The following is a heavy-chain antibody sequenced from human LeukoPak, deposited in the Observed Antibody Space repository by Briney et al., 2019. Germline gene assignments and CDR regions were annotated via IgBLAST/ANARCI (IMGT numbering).Heavy chain of an antibody. CDR1: GGSISSGGYS. J-gene: IGHJ4*02. Sequence: SQTLSLTCAVSGGSISSGGYSWSWIRQPPGKGLEWIGYIYHSGSTYYNPSLKSRVTISVDRSKNQFSLKLSSVTAADTAVYYCARLRGSSGSIDYWGQGTLVTVSS. CDR2: IYHSGST. CDR3: ARLRGSSGSIDY. V-gene: IGHV4-30-2*01. D-gene: IGHD5-18*01.